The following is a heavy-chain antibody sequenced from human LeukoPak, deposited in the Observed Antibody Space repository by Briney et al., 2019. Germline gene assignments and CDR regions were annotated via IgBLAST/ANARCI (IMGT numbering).Heavy chain of an antibody. D-gene: IGHD7-27*01. V-gene: IGHV4-4*07. Sequence: PSETLSLTCTVSGASIDTYHWNWIRQPAGTGLEWIGRFYSSGSTNYNPSLKGRVTMSVETSTNQVSLKVTSVTAADTAVYYCASGADAFETSGDYFDYWGQGTLVTVSS. CDR2: FYSSGST. J-gene: IGHJ4*02. CDR1: GASIDTYH. CDR3: ASGADAFETSGDYFDY.